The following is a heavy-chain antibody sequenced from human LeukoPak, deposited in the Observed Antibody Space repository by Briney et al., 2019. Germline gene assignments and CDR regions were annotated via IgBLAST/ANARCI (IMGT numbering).Heavy chain of an antibody. V-gene: IGHV3-23*01. Sequence: GGSLRLSCAASGFTFSSYAMSWVRQAPGKGLEWVSAISGSGGSTYYADSVKGRFTISRDNSKNTLYLQMNSLRAEDTAVYYCARTGYDSSGYYFYLDYWGQGTLVTVSS. CDR2: ISGSGGST. J-gene: IGHJ4*02. CDR1: GFTFSSYA. CDR3: ARTGYDSSGYYFYLDY. D-gene: IGHD3-22*01.